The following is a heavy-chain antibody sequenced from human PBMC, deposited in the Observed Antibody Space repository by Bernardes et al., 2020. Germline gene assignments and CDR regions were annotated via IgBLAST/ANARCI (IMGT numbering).Heavy chain of an antibody. CDR2: INPNSGAT. CDR3: ARGGRGDIVVVPSAPPYNWLDP. CDR1: GYTFSGYY. Sequence: ASVKVSCRASGYTFSGYYIHWVRQTPGQGPEWMGRINPNSGATNYAQRFQGRVTMTRDTSITTAYMELSRLRSDDTAMYYCARGGRGDIVVVPSAPPYNWLDPWGQGTLVTVSS. J-gene: IGHJ5*02. D-gene: IGHD2-15*01. V-gene: IGHV1-2*06.